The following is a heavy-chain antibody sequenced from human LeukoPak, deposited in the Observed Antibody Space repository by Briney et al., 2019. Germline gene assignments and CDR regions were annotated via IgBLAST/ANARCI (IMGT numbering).Heavy chain of an antibody. Sequence: KPSETLSLTCTVSGGSISSSSYYWGWIRQPPGKGLEWIGSIYYSGSTYYNPSLKSRVTTSVDTSKNQFSLKLSSVTAADTAVYYCASLGGVGATRGVGYWGQGTLVTVSS. J-gene: IGHJ4*02. CDR2: IYYSGST. D-gene: IGHD1-26*01. CDR1: GGSISSSSYY. V-gene: IGHV4-39*01. CDR3: ASLGGVGATRGVGY.